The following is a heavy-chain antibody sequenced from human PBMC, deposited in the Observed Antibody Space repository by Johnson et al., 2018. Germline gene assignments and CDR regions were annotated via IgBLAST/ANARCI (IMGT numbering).Heavy chain of an antibody. Sequence: VQLVEAGAEVKKPGFSVKVSCRVSGDTFRTYPITWVRQAPGQGLEWVGRSVPILGTASYSQQFQGRVTITADETTDTAYMELNSLRSDDTAVYYCASSASKCFGAAGHWGQGTLVTVSS. CDR3: ASSASKCFGAAGH. CDR2: SVPILGTA. V-gene: IGHV1-69*01. D-gene: IGHD3-10*01. CDR1: GDTFRTYP. J-gene: IGHJ4*02.